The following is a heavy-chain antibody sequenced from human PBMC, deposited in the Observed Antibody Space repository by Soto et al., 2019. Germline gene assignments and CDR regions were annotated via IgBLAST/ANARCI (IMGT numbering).Heavy chain of an antibody. CDR1: GDSISGSTYY. J-gene: IGHJ5*02. CDR2: IHYNENT. V-gene: IGHV4-39*01. Sequence: SLTCTVSGDSISGSTYYWGWIRQPPGKGLEWIGNIHYNENTNYNPSLKSRVTISVDTSRNQFSLNLNSVTAADTAMYYCARRAKYQLASFNWFDPWGQGTLVTVSS. CDR3: ARRAKYQLASFNWFDP. D-gene: IGHD1-1*01.